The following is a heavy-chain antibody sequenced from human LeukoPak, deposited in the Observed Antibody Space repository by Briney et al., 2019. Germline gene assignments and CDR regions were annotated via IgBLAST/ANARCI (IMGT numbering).Heavy chain of an antibody. CDR2: INPNSGGT. V-gene: IGHV1-2*02. D-gene: IGHD4-23*01. J-gene: IGHJ4*02. Sequence: ASVKVSCRASGYTFNGHFHWVRQAPGQGLEWMGFINPNSGGTQYAQDFQGRVTLTRDPSTTTAYLELSRLRFDDTAVYYCARDLSTVVSTSHWGQGTLVTVSS. CDR3: ARDLSTVVSTSH. CDR1: GYTFNGHF.